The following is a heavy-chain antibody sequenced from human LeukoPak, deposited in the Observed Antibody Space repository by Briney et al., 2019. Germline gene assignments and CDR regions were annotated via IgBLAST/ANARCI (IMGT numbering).Heavy chain of an antibody. CDR1: GFTFTSYE. CDR2: ISSSGSTI. J-gene: IGHJ4*02. D-gene: IGHD1-14*01. CDR3: AGGGPEEDYFDY. V-gene: IGHV3-48*03. Sequence: PGWSLRLSCAASGFTFTSYEMNWVRQAPGKGLEWVSYISSSGSTIYYADSVKGRFTISRDSAKNSLYLQMNSLRAEDTAVYYCAGGGPEEDYFDYWGQGTLVIVSS.